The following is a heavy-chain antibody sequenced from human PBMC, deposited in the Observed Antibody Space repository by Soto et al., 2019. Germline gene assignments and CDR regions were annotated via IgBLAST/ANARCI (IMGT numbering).Heavy chain of an antibody. V-gene: IGHV3-30*18. CDR2: MSYDGSNK. Sequence: QPGGSLRLSCAASGFTFSSYGMHWVRQAPGRGLEWVAVMSYDGSNKYYADSVKGRLTISRDNSKNTLYLQMNSLRGEDTAVYYCAKDRYPDYDFWSGPDYWGQGTLVTVSS. J-gene: IGHJ4*02. D-gene: IGHD3-3*01. CDR1: GFTFSSYG. CDR3: AKDRYPDYDFWSGPDY.